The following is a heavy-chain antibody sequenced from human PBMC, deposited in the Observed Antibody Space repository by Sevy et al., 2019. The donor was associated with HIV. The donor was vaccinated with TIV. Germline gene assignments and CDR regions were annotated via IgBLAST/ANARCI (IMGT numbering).Heavy chain of an antibody. CDR2: ISSSSSNM. D-gene: IGHD5-18*01. J-gene: IGHJ4*02. Sequence: GGSLRLSCAASGFSFSSYSMNWVRQAPGKGLEWVSYISSSSSNMYYAASVKGRFTISRDNAKNSLYLQMNSLRDEDTAVYYCARDSGYSFDYWGQGTLVTVSS. CDR3: ARDSGYSFDY. V-gene: IGHV3-48*02. CDR1: GFSFSSYS.